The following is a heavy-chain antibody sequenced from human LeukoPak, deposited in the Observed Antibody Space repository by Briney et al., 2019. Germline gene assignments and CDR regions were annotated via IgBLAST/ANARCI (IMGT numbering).Heavy chain of an antibody. CDR2: LYTSGST. V-gene: IGHV4-4*07. CDR3: ARDPVATPIPWFFEI. Sequence: PSETLSHTCSVSGGPIISSFPSWMRQPAGKGLEWIGRLYTSGSTNYNPSLKSRVTMPVDTSKNHFSLKLNSVTAADTAVYYCARDPVATPIPWFFEISGGSTQVSVSS. D-gene: IGHD2-21*01. J-gene: IGHJ2*01. CDR1: GGPIISSF.